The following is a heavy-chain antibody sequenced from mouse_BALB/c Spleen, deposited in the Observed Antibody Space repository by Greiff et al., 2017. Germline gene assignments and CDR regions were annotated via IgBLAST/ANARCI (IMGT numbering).Heavy chain of an antibody. CDR3: ARWSYDGYSVPFY. V-gene: IGHV14-3*02. CDR1: GFNIKDTY. Sequence: VQLQQSGAELVKPGASVKLSCTASGFNIKDTYMHWVKQRPEQGLEWIGRIDPANGNTKYDPKFQGKATITADTSSNTAYLQLSSLTSEDTAVYYCARWSYDGYSVPFYWGRDTTLTVSS. D-gene: IGHD2-3*01. CDR2: IDPANGNT. J-gene: IGHJ2*01.